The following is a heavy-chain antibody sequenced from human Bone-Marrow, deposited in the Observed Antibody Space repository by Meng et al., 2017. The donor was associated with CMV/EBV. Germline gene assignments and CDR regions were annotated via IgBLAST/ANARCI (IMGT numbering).Heavy chain of an antibody. CDR1: GYTFTSYY. Sequence: ASVKVSCKASGYTFTSYYMHWVRQAPGQGLEWMGIINPSGGSTSYAQKFQGRVTMTRDTSTSKVYMELGSLRSEDTAVYYCARASLRYNWNYPGGGWGQGTLVTVSS. V-gene: IGHV1-46*01. CDR2: INPSGGST. CDR3: ARASLRYNWNYPGGG. D-gene: IGHD1-7*01. J-gene: IGHJ4*02.